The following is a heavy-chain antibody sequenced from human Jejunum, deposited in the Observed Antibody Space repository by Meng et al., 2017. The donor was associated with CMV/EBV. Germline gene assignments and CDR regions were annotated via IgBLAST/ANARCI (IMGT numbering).Heavy chain of an antibody. Sequence: TGFTVSDKYMTWVRPPPGKGLQWVSILYSGGTTSYADSVRGRFIFSRDSSKNTVFLQMNSLRPDDTAVYYCARQYSGSYGDAFDIGGQG. CDR3: ARQYSGSYGDAFDI. J-gene: IGHJ3*02. D-gene: IGHD1-26*01. V-gene: IGHV3-66*02. CDR2: LYSGGTT. CDR1: GFTVSDKY.